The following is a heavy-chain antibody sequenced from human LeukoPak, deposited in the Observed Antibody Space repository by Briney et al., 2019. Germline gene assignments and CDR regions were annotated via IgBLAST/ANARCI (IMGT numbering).Heavy chain of an antibody. V-gene: IGHV1-46*03. J-gene: IGHJ5*02. D-gene: IGHD2-2*02. Sequence: ASVKVSCKASGYTFTSYYMHRVRQAPGQGLEWMGIINPSGGSTSYAQKFQGRVTMTRNTFTSTVYMELSSLRSEDMAVYYCATARGACSSTSCYTGSWFDPWGQGTLVTVSS. CDR3: ATARGACSSTSCYTGSWFDP. CDR1: GYTFTSYY. CDR2: INPSGGST.